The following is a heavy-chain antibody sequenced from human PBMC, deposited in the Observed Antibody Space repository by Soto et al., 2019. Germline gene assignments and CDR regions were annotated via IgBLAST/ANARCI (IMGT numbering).Heavy chain of an antibody. CDR2: VYVTGTGT. D-gene: IGHD3-10*01. V-gene: IGHV1-46*01. CDR3: ARPEGYGSGSYYFDS. Sequence: ASVKVSCKESGYPFPTYHLHWVRQAPGQGLEWMGIVYVTGTGTRSAQKFQGRLTMTRDRSTSTVYMELSSLRPEDTAVYYCARPEGYGSGSYYFDSWGQGALDTVSS. J-gene: IGHJ4*02. CDR1: GYPFPTYH.